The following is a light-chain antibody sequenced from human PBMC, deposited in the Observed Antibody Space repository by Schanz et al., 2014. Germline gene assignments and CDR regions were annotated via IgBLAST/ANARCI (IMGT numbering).Light chain of an antibody. CDR2: GAS. J-gene: IGKJ4*01. CDR1: QSVSTN. V-gene: IGKV3D-15*01. Sequence: EIVMTQSPVTLSVSPGERATLSCRASQSVSTNLAWFQQKPGQAPRLLMYGASTRATGIPDRFSGSGSGTDFTLTISSLEPEDFAVYYCQQRNNWLTFGGGTKVEIE. CDR3: QQRNNWLT.